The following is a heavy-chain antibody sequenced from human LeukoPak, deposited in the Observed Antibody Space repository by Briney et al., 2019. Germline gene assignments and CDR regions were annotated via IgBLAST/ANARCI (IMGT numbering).Heavy chain of an antibody. CDR1: GFTFSSYG. Sequence: GGSLRLSCAASGFTFSSYGMRWVRQAPGKGLEWVAVIWYDGSNKYYADSVKGRFTISRDNSKNTLYLQMNSLRSEDTAVYYCARAPEMATKGVWYFDYWGQGTLVTVSS. D-gene: IGHD5-24*01. CDR3: ARAPEMATKGVWYFDY. V-gene: IGHV3-33*01. CDR2: IWYDGSNK. J-gene: IGHJ4*02.